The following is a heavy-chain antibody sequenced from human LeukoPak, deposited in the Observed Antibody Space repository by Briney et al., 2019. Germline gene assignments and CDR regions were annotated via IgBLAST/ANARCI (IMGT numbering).Heavy chain of an antibody. Sequence: PSETLSLTCTVSGASISSSCWSWIRQPPGKGLEWIGEIDHLGRTNYNPSLKSRVGISIDTSKNQFSLKMTSVTAADTAVYFCARPQHCSATTCPGALRYWGQGNLVLVSS. V-gene: IGHV4-34*01. J-gene: IGHJ4*03. D-gene: IGHD2-2*01. CDR2: IDHLGRT. CDR1: GASISSSC. CDR3: ARPQHCSATTCPGALRY.